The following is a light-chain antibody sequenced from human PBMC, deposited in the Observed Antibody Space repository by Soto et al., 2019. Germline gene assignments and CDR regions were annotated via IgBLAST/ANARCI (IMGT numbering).Light chain of an antibody. Sequence: QSALTQPRSVSGSPGQSVTISCTGTNSDVGGYNFVSWYQQHTGKAPKLLIYDVNKGPSGVPDRFSGSKSGNTASLTIAGLQAEDGTDYYCCSYAGNYHGVFGGGTKLTVL. CDR2: DVN. CDR1: NSDVGGYNF. J-gene: IGLJ3*02. V-gene: IGLV2-11*01. CDR3: CSYAGNYHGV.